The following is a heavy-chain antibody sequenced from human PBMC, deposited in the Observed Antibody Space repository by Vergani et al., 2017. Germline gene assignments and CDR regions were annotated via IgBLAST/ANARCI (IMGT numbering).Heavy chain of an antibody. D-gene: IGHD4-17*01. CDR3: TSENDYGDYVRAFDI. V-gene: IGHV3-49*03. CDR1: GFTFGDYA. J-gene: IGHJ3*02. Sequence: EVQLLESGGGLVQPGGSLRLSCAASGFTFGDYAMSWFRQAPGKGLEWVGFIRSKAYGGTTEYAASVKGRFTISRDDSKSIAYLQMNSLKTEDTAVYYCTSENDYGDYVRAFDIWGQGTMVTVSS. CDR2: IRSKAYGGTT.